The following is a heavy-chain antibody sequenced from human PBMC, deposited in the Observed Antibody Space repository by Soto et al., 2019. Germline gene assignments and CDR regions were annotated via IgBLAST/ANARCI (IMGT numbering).Heavy chain of an antibody. Sequence: GSGPTLVNPTQTLTLTCTFSGFSLTTSGLDVGWIRQPPGKALEWLALISWNDHKRYSPSLKSRLTIAKDTSKNQVVLTMTNMDPVDTATYYCARTGAYWGQGILVTVSS. D-gene: IGHD1-26*01. CDR2: ISWNDHK. V-gene: IGHV2-5*01. CDR3: ARTGAY. CDR1: GFSLTTSGLD. J-gene: IGHJ4*02.